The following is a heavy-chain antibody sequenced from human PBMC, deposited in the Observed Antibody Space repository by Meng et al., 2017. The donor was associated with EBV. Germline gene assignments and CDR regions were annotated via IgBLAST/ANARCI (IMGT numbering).Heavy chain of an antibody. CDR3: AEGRGTFDY. J-gene: IGHJ4*02. CDR1: GESFSGYY. CDR2: VNHAGRT. V-gene: IGHV4-34*01. Sequence: QVPLQRWGAGLLKPSETLSLTCGLSGESFSGYYCSWVHQSPGKGLEWIGEVNHAGRTNFNPSLKSRVSISLDTSKNQFSLKLNSVTVADTAVYYCAEGRGTFDYWGRGTLVTVSS.